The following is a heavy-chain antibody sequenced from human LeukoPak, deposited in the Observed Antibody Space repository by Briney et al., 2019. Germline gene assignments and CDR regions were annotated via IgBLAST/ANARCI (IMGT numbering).Heavy chain of an antibody. D-gene: IGHD5-12*01. Sequence: GGSLRLSCAASGFTFSSYAMTWVRQAPGKGLEWVSGISGSGGSSYSADSVKGRFTISRDNSKKTLYMQMNSLRAEDTAVYYCAKHRGGWIDAFDIWGQGTMVTVSS. CDR2: ISGSGGSS. CDR3: AKHRGGWIDAFDI. J-gene: IGHJ3*02. V-gene: IGHV3-23*01. CDR1: GFTFSSYA.